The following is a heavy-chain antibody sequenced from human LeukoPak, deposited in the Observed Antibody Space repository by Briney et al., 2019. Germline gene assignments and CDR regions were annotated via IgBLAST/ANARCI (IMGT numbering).Heavy chain of an antibody. CDR3: ARHYAMRPYYFGSGSSKGSYGMDV. CDR2: IYYSGST. D-gene: IGHD3-10*01. J-gene: IGHJ6*02. CDR1: GGSISSSSYY. Sequence: SETLSLTCTVSGGSISSSSYYWGWIRQPPGKGLEWIGSIYYSGSTYYNPSLKSRVTISVDTSKNQFSLKLGSVTAADTAVYYCARHYAMRPYYFGSGSSKGSYGMDVWGQGTTVIVSS. V-gene: IGHV4-39*01.